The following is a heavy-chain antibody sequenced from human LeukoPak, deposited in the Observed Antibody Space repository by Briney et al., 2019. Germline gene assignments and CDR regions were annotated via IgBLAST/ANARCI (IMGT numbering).Heavy chain of an antibody. D-gene: IGHD6-13*01. Sequence: PGGSLRLSCAASGFTFSSYAMSWVRQAPGKGLEWVSAISGSGGSTFYADSVKGRFAISRDTSKNTLYLQMNSLRAEDTAVYYCARARSSSWYLDYMDVWGKGTTVTVSS. CDR1: GFTFSSYA. J-gene: IGHJ6*03. V-gene: IGHV3-23*01. CDR2: ISGSGGST. CDR3: ARARSSSWYLDYMDV.